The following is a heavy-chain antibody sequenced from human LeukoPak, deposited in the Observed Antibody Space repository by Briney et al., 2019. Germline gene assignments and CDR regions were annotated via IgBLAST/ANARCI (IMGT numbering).Heavy chain of an antibody. V-gene: IGHV4-34*01. Sequence: SETLSLTCAVYGGSFSGYYWSWIRQPPGKGLEWIGEINHSGSTNYNPSLKSRVTISVDTSKNQFSLKLSSVTAADTAVYYCARDKNYYGSGSPDRGFDYWGQGTLVTVSS. J-gene: IGHJ4*02. CDR1: GGSFSGYY. D-gene: IGHD3-10*01. CDR3: ARDKNYYGSGSPDRGFDY. CDR2: INHSGST.